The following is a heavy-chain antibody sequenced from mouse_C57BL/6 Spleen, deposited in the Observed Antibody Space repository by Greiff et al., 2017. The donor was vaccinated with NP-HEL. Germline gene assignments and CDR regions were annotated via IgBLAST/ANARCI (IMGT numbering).Heavy chain of an antibody. CDR3: APFITTVHYFDY. CDR1: GYAFSSSW. J-gene: IGHJ2*01. Sequence: QVQLQQSGPELVKPGASVKISCKASGYAFSSSWMNWVKQRPGKGLEWIGRIYPGDGDTNYNGKFKGKATLTADKSSSTAYMQLSSLTSEDSAVYFCAPFITTVHYFDYWGQGTTLTVSS. V-gene: IGHV1-82*01. D-gene: IGHD1-1*01. CDR2: IYPGDGDT.